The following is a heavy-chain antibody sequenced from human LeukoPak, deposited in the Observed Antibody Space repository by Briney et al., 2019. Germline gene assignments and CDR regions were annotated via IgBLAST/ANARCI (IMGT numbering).Heavy chain of an antibody. CDR3: ATESIVGATPWDY. V-gene: IGHV1-69*05. Sequence: SVKVSCKASGGTFSSYAISWVRQAPGQGLEWMGRIIPIFGTANYAQKFQGRVTLTTDESTSTAYMELSSLRSEETAVYYCATESIVGATPWDYWGQGTLVTVSS. D-gene: IGHD1-26*01. J-gene: IGHJ4*02. CDR1: GGTFSSYA. CDR2: IIPIFGTA.